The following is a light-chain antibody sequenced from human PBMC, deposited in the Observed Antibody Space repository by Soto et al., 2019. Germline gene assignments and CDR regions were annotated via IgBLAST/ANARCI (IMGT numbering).Light chain of an antibody. CDR2: DNN. V-gene: IGLV1-51*01. Sequence: QSVLTQPPSVSAAPGQKVTISCSGSGSNIGNNYVSWYQQFPGTAPKLLIYDNNNRPSGIPDRFSGYKSGTSATLCITGLQTGDEADYYCGTWDSSLSVYVFGTGTNLTVL. J-gene: IGLJ1*01. CDR1: GSNIGNNY. CDR3: GTWDSSLSVYV.